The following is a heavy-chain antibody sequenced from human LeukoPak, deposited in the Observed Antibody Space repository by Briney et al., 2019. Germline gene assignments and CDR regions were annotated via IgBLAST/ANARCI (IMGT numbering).Heavy chain of an antibody. CDR2: INHTGST. V-gene: IGHV4-34*10. D-gene: IGHD2-21*01. Sequence: STPLSPSCAVYGGSCSGYYWTWFRQPPGKRLEWMGVINHTGSTNFHPSLRSRITLSIDPSKNQISLQLSSVTAADTAVYYCERPPGVVDFDFWGQGNLTTVSS. J-gene: IGHJ4*02. CDR1: GGSCSGYY. CDR3: ERPPGVVDFDF.